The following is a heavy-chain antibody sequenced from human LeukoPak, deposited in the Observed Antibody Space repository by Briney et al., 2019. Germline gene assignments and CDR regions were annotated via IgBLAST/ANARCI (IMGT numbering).Heavy chain of an antibody. CDR3: AGATNYVWGSYRPFYYYYMDV. Sequence: KPGESLKISCKGSGYSFTSYWIGWVRQMPGKGLEWMGIIYPGDSDTRYSPSFQGQVTISADRSISTAYLQWSSLKASDTAMYYCAGATNYVWGSYRPFYYYYMDVWGKGTTVTVSS. CDR1: GYSFTSYW. D-gene: IGHD3-16*02. V-gene: IGHV5-51*03. CDR2: IYPGDSDT. J-gene: IGHJ6*03.